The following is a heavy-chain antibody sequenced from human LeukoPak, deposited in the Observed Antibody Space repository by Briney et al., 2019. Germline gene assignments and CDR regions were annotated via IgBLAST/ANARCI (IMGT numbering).Heavy chain of an antibody. CDR1: GGSFSGYH. D-gene: IGHD4-23*01. V-gene: IGHV4-34*01. CDR3: ARSDYGGDDY. J-gene: IGHJ4*02. Sequence: PSETLSLTCAVYGGSFSGYHWSWIRQPPGKGLEWIGEINHSGSSNYNPSLKSRVTILVDTSKNQFSLKLSSVTAADTAVYYCARSDYGGDDYWGQGTLVTVSS. CDR2: INHSGSS.